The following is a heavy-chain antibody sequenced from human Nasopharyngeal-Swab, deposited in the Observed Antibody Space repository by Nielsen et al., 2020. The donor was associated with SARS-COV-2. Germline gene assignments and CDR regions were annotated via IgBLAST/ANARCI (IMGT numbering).Heavy chain of an antibody. Sequence: GGSLRLSCAASGFTFSSYGMHWVRQAPGKGLEWVAVISYDGSNKYYADSVKGRFTISRDNSKNTLYLQMNSLRAEDTAVYYCATLPYSISFKDAFDIWGQGTMVTVPS. CDR3: ATLPYSISFKDAFDI. CDR2: ISYDGSNK. V-gene: IGHV3-30*03. D-gene: IGHD6-6*01. J-gene: IGHJ3*02. CDR1: GFTFSSYG.